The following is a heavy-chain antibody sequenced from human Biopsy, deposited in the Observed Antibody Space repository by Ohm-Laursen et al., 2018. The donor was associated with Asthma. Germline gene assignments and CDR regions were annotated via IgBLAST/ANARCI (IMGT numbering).Heavy chain of an antibody. D-gene: IGHD2-21*02. CDR3: ARGISRVTGLFDHFDS. V-gene: IGHV4-59*01. Sequence: SETLSLTCTVPGVSISSDYWSWIRQPPGKGLEWIGHIYYSGSTNYQPSLKSRVTISVDTSKNQFSLKLRSVTAADAAVYYCARGISRVTGLFDHFDSWGQGTLVTVSS. CDR1: GVSISSDY. J-gene: IGHJ4*02. CDR2: IYYSGST.